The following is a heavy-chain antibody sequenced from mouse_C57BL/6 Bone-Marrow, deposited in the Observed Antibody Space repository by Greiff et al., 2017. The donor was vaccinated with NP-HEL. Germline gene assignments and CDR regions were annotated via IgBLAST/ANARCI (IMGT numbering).Heavy chain of an antibody. J-gene: IGHJ3*01. V-gene: IGHV1-36*01. D-gene: IGHD4-1*01. CDR3: ARGGTGTGFAY. CDR2: VYPYTGGT. Sequence: EVQLQESGPVLVKPGPSVKISCKASGFTFTDYYMHWVKQSHGKSLEWLGLVYPYTGGTSYNQKFKGKATLTVDTSSSTAYMELNSQASEDSAVYCWARGGTGTGFAYWGQGTLVTVSA. CDR1: GFTFTDYY.